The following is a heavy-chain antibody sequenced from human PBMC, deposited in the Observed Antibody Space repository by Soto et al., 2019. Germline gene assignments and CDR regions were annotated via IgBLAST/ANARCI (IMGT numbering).Heavy chain of an antibody. V-gene: IGHV1-18*01. Sequence: ASVKVSCKASGYTFTGYGISWVRQAPGQGLEWMGWISAYNGNTNYAQKLQGRVTMTTDKSTSTAYMELRSLRSDDTAVYYCARGAVTTVNWYFDLWGRGTLVTVSS. D-gene: IGHD4-17*01. J-gene: IGHJ2*01. CDR1: GYTFTGYG. CDR3: ARGAVTTVNWYFDL. CDR2: ISAYNGNT.